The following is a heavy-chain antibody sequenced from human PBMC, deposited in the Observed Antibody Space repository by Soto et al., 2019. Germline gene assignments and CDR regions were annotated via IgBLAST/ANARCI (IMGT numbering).Heavy chain of an antibody. CDR1: CGSISRLY. CDR2: IYYSGST. Sequence: SETLSLTCTVSCGSISRLYWSWIRQPPGKGLEWIGYIYYSGSTNYNPSLKSRVTISVDTSKNQFSLKLSSVTAADTAVYYCARVFCSGGSCYQIDYWGQGTLVTVSS. D-gene: IGHD2-15*01. J-gene: IGHJ4*02. V-gene: IGHV4-59*11. CDR3: ARVFCSGGSCYQIDY.